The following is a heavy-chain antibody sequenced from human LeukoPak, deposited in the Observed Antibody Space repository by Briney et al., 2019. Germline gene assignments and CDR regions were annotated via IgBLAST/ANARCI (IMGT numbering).Heavy chain of an antibody. CDR3: ARDRVEGWLQFDAFDV. CDR2: VKYSGST. J-gene: IGHJ3*01. Sequence: SETLSLTCTVSGDSISSGSHYWSWIRQPAGKGPEWIGRVKYSGSTSYNPSLRSRVTVLVDTTKNQFSLKLTSVTAADTAVYYCARDRVEGWLQFDAFDVWGPGTMVTVSS. D-gene: IGHD5-24*01. CDR1: GDSISSGSHY. V-gene: IGHV4-61*02.